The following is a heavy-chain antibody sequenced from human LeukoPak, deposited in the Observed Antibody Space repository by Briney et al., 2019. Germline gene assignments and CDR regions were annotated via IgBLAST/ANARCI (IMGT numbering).Heavy chain of an antibody. CDR3: ARGFDYFDY. Sequence: SETLSLTCAVYGGSFSGYYWSWIRQPPGKGLEWIGEINHSGSTNYNPSLKSRVTISVDTPKNQFSLKLSSVTAADTAVYYCARGFDYFDYWGQGTLVTVSS. J-gene: IGHJ4*02. CDR2: INHSGST. V-gene: IGHV4-34*01. CDR1: GGSFSGYY.